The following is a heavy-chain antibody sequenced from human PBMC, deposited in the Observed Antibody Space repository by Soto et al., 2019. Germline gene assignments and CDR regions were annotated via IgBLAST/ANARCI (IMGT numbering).Heavy chain of an antibody. CDR1: GCTFSRYS. D-gene: IGHD3-3*01. CDR2: ISASGDST. CDR3: AKDHYDFWSGYSSGGFDL. Sequence: GGSLRLSCAASGCTFSRYSMRWVRQTPERGLEWVSAISASGDSTDYADSVKGRFTMSRDNSKSTLYLQMNSLRAEDTALYYWAKDHYDFWSGYSSGGFDLWGPGTLVTVSS. V-gene: IGHV3-23*01. J-gene: IGHJ4*02.